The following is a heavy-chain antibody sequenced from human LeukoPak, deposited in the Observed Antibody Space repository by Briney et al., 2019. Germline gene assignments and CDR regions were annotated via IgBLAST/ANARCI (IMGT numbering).Heavy chain of an antibody. J-gene: IGHJ4*02. D-gene: IGHD6-13*01. Sequence: PSETLSLTCTVSGGSISSSSYYWGWIRQPPGRGLERNVSIYYSGSTYYNPSLKSRVTISVDTSKNQFSLKLSSVTAADTAVYYCTSLYSSSWYFFDYWGQGTLVTVSS. V-gene: IGHV4-39*01. CDR1: GGSISSSSYY. CDR3: TSLYSSSWYFFDY. CDR2: IYYSGST.